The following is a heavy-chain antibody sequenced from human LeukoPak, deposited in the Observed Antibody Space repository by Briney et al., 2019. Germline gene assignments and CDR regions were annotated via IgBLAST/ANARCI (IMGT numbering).Heavy chain of an antibody. D-gene: IGHD4-17*01. V-gene: IGHV3-21*01. CDR2: ISNTGTSI. Sequence: GGSLRLSCAASGFTFRTYSMNWVRQAPGKGLEWVSCISNTGTSIYYADSVKGRFTISRDNAKNSLYLQMNSLRAEDTAVYYCAKEGEMSRGTTFSDYWGQGTLVTVSS. CDR3: AKEGEMSRGTTFSDY. CDR1: GFTFRTYS. J-gene: IGHJ4*02.